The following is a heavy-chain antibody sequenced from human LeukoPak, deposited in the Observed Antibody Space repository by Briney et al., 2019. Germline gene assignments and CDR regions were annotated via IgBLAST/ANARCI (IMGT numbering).Heavy chain of an antibody. J-gene: IGHJ4*02. CDR3: ARDGGMDAHIDY. D-gene: IGHD1-14*01. V-gene: IGHV4-34*01. CDR2: INHSGST. CDR1: GVSFSGYY. Sequence: SETLSLTCAVYGVSFSGYYWSWIRQPPGKGLEWIGEINHSGSTNYNPSLKSRVTISVDTSKNQFSLKLSSVTAADTAVYYCARDGGMDAHIDYWGQGALVTVSA.